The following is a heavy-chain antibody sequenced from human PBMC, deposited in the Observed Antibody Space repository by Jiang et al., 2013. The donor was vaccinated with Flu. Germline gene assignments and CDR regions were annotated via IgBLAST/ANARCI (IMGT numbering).Heavy chain of an antibody. J-gene: IGHJ4*02. Sequence: GGGLVQPGGSLRLSCAASGFTFSNYAMTWVRQAPGKGLEWVSSIKGSGDPTFYADSVKGRFTISRDNSKDTMYLQMNSLRAEDTAVYYCTKSDHVVPSAPGYFDCWGQGTLVTVSS. CDR2: IKGSGDPT. CDR3: TKSDHVVPSAPGYFDC. V-gene: IGHV3-23*01. D-gene: IGHD2-2*01. CDR1: GFTFSNYA.